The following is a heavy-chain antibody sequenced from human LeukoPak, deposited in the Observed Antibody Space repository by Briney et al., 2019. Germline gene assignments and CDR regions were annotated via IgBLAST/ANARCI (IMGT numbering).Heavy chain of an antibody. CDR1: GFTFSSYA. Sequence: GGSLRLSCAASGFTFSSYAMSWVRQAPGKGLEWVSAISGSGGSTYYADSVKGRFTISRDNSKNTLYLQMNSLRAEDTAVYYCAKSIRGVSRSYYYYGMDVWGQGTTVTVSS. D-gene: IGHD3-10*01. J-gene: IGHJ6*02. CDR3: AKSIRGVSRSYYYYGMDV. V-gene: IGHV3-23*01. CDR2: ISGSGGST.